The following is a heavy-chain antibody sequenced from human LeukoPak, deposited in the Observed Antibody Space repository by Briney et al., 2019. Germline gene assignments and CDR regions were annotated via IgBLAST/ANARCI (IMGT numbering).Heavy chain of an antibody. D-gene: IGHD6-6*01. CDR1: GFTFSSHW. CDR3: AKGNSSSGGFDY. CDR2: IKKDGSEK. V-gene: IGHV3-7*01. Sequence: GGSLRLSCAASGFTFSSHWMSWVRQAPGKGLEWVANIKKDGSEKYYVDSVKGRFTISRDNAKTSLYLQMNSLRAEDTAVYYCAKGNSSSGGFDYWGQGTLVTVSS. J-gene: IGHJ4*02.